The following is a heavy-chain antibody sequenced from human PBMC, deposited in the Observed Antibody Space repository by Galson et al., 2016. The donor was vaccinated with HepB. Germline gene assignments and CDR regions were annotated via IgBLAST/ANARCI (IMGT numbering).Heavy chain of an antibody. V-gene: IGHV3-23*01. D-gene: IGHD4-17*01. CDR2: ISANGVRT. CDR1: GITFSSYA. J-gene: IGHJ4*02. Sequence: SLRLSCAASGITFSSYAMSWVRQAPGKGLEWVSAISANGVRTYYADSVKGRFTISRDSSINTLYLQMDSLRADDTALYYCAKEGSTVTTPFGDYWGQGTLVTVSS. CDR3: AKEGSTVTTPFGDY.